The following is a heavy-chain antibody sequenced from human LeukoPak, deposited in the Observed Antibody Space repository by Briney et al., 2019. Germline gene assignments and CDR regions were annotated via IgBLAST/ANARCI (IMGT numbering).Heavy chain of an antibody. CDR1: GFTFSSYA. D-gene: IGHD6-19*01. V-gene: IGHV3-30-3*01. Sequence: GGSLRLSCAASGFTFSSYAMHWVRQAPGKGLEWVAVISYDGSNKYYADSVKGRFTISRDNSKNTLYLQMNSLRAEDTAVYYCAKEGQQWLVPYFDYWGQGTLVTVSS. CDR3: AKEGQQWLVPYFDY. CDR2: ISYDGSNK. J-gene: IGHJ4*02.